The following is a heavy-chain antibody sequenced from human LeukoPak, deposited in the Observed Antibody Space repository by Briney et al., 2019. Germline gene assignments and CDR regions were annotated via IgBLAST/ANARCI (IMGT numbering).Heavy chain of an antibody. D-gene: IGHD6-13*01. J-gene: IGHJ4*02. V-gene: IGHV5-51*01. CDR2: IYPGDSDT. CDR3: ASSTRGSSWYRD. CDR1: GSRFTSYW. Sequence: GAPLKISCKGSGSRFTSYWIGGGRQMPGKGLEGMGIIYPGDSDTRYSPSFQGQVTISADKSISTAYLQWSSLKASDTAMYYCASSTRGSSWYRDWGQGTLVTVSS.